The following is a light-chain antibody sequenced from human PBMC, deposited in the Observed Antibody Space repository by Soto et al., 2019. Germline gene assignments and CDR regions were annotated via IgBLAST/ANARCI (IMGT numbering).Light chain of an antibody. CDR2: EGS. CDR1: SSDVGSYNL. Sequence: LTQPASVSGSPGQSITISCTGTSSDVGSYNLVSWYQQHPGKAPKLMIYEGSKRPSGVSNRFSGSKSGNTASLTISGLQAEDEADYYCCSYAGSSILFGGGTKVTVL. V-gene: IGLV2-23*01. CDR3: CSYAGSSIL. J-gene: IGLJ2*01.